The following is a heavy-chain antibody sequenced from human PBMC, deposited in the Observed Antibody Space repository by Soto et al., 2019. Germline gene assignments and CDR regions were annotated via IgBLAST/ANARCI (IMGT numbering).Heavy chain of an antibody. Sequence: GGSLRLSCAASGFTFSSYAMSWVRQAPGKGLEWVSAISGSGGSTYYADSVKGRFTISRDNSKNTLYLQMNSLRAEDTAVYYCAKHLAARPGSPTDYWGQGTLVTVSS. CDR3: AKHLAARPGSPTDY. D-gene: IGHD6-6*01. V-gene: IGHV3-23*01. J-gene: IGHJ4*02. CDR2: ISGSGGST. CDR1: GFTFSSYA.